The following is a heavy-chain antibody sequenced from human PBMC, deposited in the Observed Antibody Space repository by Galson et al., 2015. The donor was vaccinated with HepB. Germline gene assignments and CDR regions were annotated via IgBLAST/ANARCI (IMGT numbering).Heavy chain of an antibody. D-gene: IGHD3-22*01. CDR2: VSYDGSSK. J-gene: IGHJ3*02. V-gene: IGHV3-30-3*01. Sequence: SLRLSCAASGFSFSDSDYAMHWVRQAPGKGLEWVAVVSYDGSSKFYADSVKGRFILSRDNSKNTLPLQMNSLGAEDTAIYYCAREYYDNSGYSKYAFDIWGQGTMVTVSS. CDR1: GFSFSDSDYA. CDR3: AREYYDNSGYSKYAFDI.